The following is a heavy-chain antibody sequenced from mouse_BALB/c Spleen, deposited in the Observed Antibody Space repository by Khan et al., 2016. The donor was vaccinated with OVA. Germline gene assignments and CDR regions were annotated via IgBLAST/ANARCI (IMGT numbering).Heavy chain of an antibody. Sequence: EVQLQESGPSLVKPSQTLSLTCSVTGDSIPSGYWNWVRKFPGNKLEYMGYISYSGNSYYNPSLKRRISITRDTSKNQYYLQLNSVPTDDTATFYCACELRGFAYWGQGTLVTVSA. CDR3: ACELRGFAY. J-gene: IGHJ3*01. CDR1: GDSIPSGY. CDR2: ISYSGNS. D-gene: IGHD1-1*01. V-gene: IGHV3-8*02.